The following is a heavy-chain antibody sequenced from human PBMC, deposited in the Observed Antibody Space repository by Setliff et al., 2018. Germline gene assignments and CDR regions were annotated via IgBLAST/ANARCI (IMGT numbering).Heavy chain of an antibody. Sequence: GESLKISCRGSGYTFSDYWIGWVRQMPGKGLEWMGFIYPGDSDTRYSPSFQGQVTISADKSISTTYLQWSSLKASDTSMYYCARSTVTQDFDSWGQGTLVTVSS. CDR1: GYTFSDYW. V-gene: IGHV5-51*01. J-gene: IGHJ4*02. CDR3: ARSTVTQDFDS. D-gene: IGHD4-17*01. CDR2: IYPGDSDT.